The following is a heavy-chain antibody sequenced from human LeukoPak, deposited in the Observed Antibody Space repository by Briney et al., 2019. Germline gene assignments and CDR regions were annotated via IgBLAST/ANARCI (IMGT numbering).Heavy chain of an antibody. CDR3: AKSSSGLYAFDI. V-gene: IGHV3-23*01. CDR1: GFTFSSYA. Sequence: GGSLRLSCAASGFTFSSYAMSWVRQAPGKGLEWVSAISGSGGSTYYADSVKGRFTIPRDNSKNTLYLQVNSLRAEDTAVYYCAKSSSGLYAFDIWGQGTMVTVSS. D-gene: IGHD6-6*01. J-gene: IGHJ3*02. CDR2: ISGSGGST.